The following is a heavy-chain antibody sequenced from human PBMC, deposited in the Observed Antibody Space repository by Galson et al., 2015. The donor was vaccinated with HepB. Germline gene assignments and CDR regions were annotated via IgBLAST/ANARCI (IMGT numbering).Heavy chain of an antibody. Sequence: SLRLSCAASGFNFGDYAMSWFRQAPGKGLEWVGFIRSEPYSGTTDYAASVKGRFTISRDNSKSIAYLQMNSLKTEDTAVYYCTRDHDFWSGYQDYWGQGTLVTVSS. CDR3: TRDHDFWSGYQDY. J-gene: IGHJ4*02. V-gene: IGHV3-49*03. D-gene: IGHD3-3*01. CDR2: IRSEPYSGTT. CDR1: GFNFGDYA.